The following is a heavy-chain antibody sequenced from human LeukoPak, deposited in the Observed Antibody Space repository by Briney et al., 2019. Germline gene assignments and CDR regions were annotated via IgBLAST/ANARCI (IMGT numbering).Heavy chain of an antibody. CDR2: INPNSGGT. Sequence: ASVKVSCKASGYTFTGYYMHWVRQAPGQGLEWMGWINPNSGGTNHAQKFQGRVTMTRDTSISTAYMELSRLRSDDTAVYYCARARRSSSWYVYFDYWGQGTLVTVSS. D-gene: IGHD6-13*01. CDR1: GYTFTGYY. J-gene: IGHJ4*02. V-gene: IGHV1-2*02. CDR3: ARARRSSSWYVYFDY.